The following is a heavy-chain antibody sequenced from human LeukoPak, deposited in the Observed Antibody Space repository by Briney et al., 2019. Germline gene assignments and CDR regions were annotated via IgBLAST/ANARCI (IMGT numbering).Heavy chain of an antibody. CDR3: ARDIAAPGLFFDY. J-gene: IGHJ4*02. CDR2: IKEDGSDK. CDR1: GFTFSTYW. Sequence: AGGSLRLSCTASGFTFSTYWISWVRQAPGKGLEWVANIKEDGSDKYYVDSVKGRFTISRDNAKNSLYLQMNSLRAEDTAVYYCARDIAAPGLFFDYWGQGTLVTVSS. V-gene: IGHV3-7*01. D-gene: IGHD6-13*01.